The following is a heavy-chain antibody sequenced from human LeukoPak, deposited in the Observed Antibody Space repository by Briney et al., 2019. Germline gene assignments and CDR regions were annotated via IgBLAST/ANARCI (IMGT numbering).Heavy chain of an antibody. CDR3: ARDAGDFLHYFDY. CDR2: ISAYNGNT. CDR1: GYTFTIYA. J-gene: IGHJ4*02. D-gene: IGHD4-17*01. V-gene: IGHV1-18*01. Sequence: ASVKVSCKGSGYTFTIYAIRWVRQAPAQGVEWMGWISAYNGNTNYAQKLQGRVTMTTDTSTSTAYMELRSLRSDDTAVYYCARDAGDFLHYFDYWGQGTLVTVSS.